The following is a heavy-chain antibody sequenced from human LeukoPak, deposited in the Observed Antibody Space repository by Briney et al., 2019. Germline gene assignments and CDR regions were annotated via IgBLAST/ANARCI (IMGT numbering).Heavy chain of an antibody. CDR1: GYTFTLYY. Sequence: ASVKVSCKASGYTFTLYYIHWVRQAPGQGLEWMGWINPNSGDTNYAQKLQGRVTMTTDTSTSTAYMELRSLRSDDTAVYYCARVNTMVRGVGDYWGQGTLVTVSS. CDR2: INPNSGDT. V-gene: IGHV1-18*04. CDR3: ARVNTMVRGVGDY. J-gene: IGHJ4*02. D-gene: IGHD3-10*01.